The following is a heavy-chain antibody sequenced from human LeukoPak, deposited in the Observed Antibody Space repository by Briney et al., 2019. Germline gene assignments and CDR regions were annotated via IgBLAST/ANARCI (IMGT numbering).Heavy chain of an antibody. D-gene: IGHD3-3*01. CDR3: ARIHPTGFYYFDY. J-gene: IGHJ4*02. CDR1: GFSLNTSGMR. V-gene: IGHV2-70*04. CDR2: IDWDDDK. Sequence: SGPALVKPTQTLTLTCTFSGFSLNTSGMRVSWLRQPPGKALEWLARIDWDDDKFYSTSLKTRLTISKETSKNQVVLTMTNMGPLDTATYSCARIHPTGFYYFDYWGQGTLVTVSS.